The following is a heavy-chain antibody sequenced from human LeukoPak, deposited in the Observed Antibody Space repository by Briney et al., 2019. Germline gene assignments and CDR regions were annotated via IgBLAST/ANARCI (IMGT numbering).Heavy chain of an antibody. V-gene: IGHV4-59*01. Sequence: SETLSLTCTVSGGSISSYYWSWIRQPPGKGLEWIGYIYYSGSTNYNPSLKSRVTISVDTSKNQFSLKLSSVTAADTAVYYCARNRDIVVVPVAIPKNSHPPVSAFDPWGQGTLVTVSS. CDR3: ARNRDIVVVPVAIPKNSHPPVSAFDP. CDR1: GGSISSYY. D-gene: IGHD2-2*01. J-gene: IGHJ5*02. CDR2: IYYSGST.